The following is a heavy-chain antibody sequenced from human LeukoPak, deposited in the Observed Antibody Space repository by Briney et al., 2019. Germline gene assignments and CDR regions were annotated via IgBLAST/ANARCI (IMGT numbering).Heavy chain of an antibody. CDR1: GFTFSNYG. CDR2: IWSGGRNQ. Sequence: PGVSLRLSCAASGFTFSNYGMHWVRQAPGKGLEWVAVIWSGGRNQYYADSVMGRFTISRDTSRNTLYLQINSLRVEDTAVHYCIVFGDSNHWGQGTLVTVSS. D-gene: IGHD4-17*01. V-gene: IGHV3-33*01. CDR3: IVFGDSNH. J-gene: IGHJ5*02.